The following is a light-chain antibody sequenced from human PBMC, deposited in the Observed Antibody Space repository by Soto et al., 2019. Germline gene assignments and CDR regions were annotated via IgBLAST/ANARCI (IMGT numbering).Light chain of an antibody. CDR1: QSISSY. Sequence: DIQMNQYPSSLSASVGDRVTITCRASQSISSYLNWYQQTKGKAPKVPIYAASSLQSGIPSRFSGSGSGTDFTLPLSSLQPEDFETDYCQQSYSIPWTFGQGTKVDIK. CDR2: AAS. V-gene: IGKV1-39*01. CDR3: QQSYSIPWT. J-gene: IGKJ1*01.